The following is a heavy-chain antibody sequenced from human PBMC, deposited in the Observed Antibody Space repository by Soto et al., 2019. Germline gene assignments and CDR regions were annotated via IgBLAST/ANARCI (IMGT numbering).Heavy chain of an antibody. CDR3: ARWAPAATYYYYGMDV. CDR1: GFTFSSYS. Sequence: PGGSLRLSCAASGFTFSSYSMNWVRQAPGKGLEWVSSISSSSSYIYYADSAKGRFTISRDNAKNSLYLQMNSLRAEDTAVYYCARWAPAATYYYYGMDVWGQGTTVTVSS. J-gene: IGHJ6*02. D-gene: IGHD2-2*01. V-gene: IGHV3-21*01. CDR2: ISSSSSYI.